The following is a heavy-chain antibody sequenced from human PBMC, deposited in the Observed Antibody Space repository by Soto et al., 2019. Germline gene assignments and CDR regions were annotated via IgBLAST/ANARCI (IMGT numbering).Heavy chain of an antibody. CDR2: INPSGGST. Sequence: QVQLVQSGAEVKKPGASVKVSCKASGYTFTSYYMHWVRQAPGQGLEWMGIINPSGGSTSYAQKFQGRVTMTRDTSTSTVYMELSSLRSEDTAVYYCARSRPQKMATIWVDYWGQGTLVTVSS. V-gene: IGHV1-46*01. CDR3: ARSRPQKMATIWVDY. J-gene: IGHJ4*02. D-gene: IGHD5-12*01. CDR1: GYTFTSYY.